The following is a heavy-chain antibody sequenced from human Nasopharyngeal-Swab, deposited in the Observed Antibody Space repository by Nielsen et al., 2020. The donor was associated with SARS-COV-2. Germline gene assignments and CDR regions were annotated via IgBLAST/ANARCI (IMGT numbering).Heavy chain of an antibody. CDR2: ISYDGIKK. Sequence: WIRQPPGKGLGWMAVISYDGIKKYYADSVKGRFTLSRDNSKNTLYLQMNSLRTEDTAVYYCAKDHQLIRNYYYYDMDVWGQGTTVTVSS. J-gene: IGHJ6*02. V-gene: IGHV3-30*18. D-gene: IGHD2-8*01. CDR3: AKDHQLIRNYYYYDMDV.